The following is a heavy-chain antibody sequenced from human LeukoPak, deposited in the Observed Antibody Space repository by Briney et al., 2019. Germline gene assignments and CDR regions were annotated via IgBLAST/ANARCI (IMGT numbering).Heavy chain of an antibody. J-gene: IGHJ1*01. D-gene: IGHD6-13*01. CDR1: GGTFSSYA. CDR3: ARGPVAAAGTQYFQH. CDR2: IIPIFGTA. V-gene: IGHV1-69*13. Sequence: ASVKVSCKASGGTFSSYAISWVRQAPGQGLEWMGGIIPIFGTANYAQKFQGRVTITADESTSTAYMELSSLRSEDTAVYYCARGPVAAAGTQYFQHWGQGTLVTVSS.